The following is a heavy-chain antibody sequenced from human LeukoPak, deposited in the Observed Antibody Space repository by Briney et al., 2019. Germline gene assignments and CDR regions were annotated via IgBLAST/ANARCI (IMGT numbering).Heavy chain of an antibody. J-gene: IGHJ4*02. CDR3: ARDAAYGYDRFDY. CDR1: GFMFSDYW. Sequence: GGSLRLSCAASGFMFSDYWMAWVRQAPGKGLEWLANINEDGSDKNYVASEKGRFTISRDNAKKSLYLQMNSLRGEDTAVYYCARDAAYGYDRFDYWGQGTQVTVSS. V-gene: IGHV3-7*01. D-gene: IGHD5-18*01. CDR2: INEDGSDK.